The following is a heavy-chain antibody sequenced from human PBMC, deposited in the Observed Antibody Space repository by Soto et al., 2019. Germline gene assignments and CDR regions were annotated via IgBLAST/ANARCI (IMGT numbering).Heavy chain of an antibody. CDR1: GGSFSGYY. CDR2: INHSGST. V-gene: IGHV4-34*01. D-gene: IGHD1-7*01. CDR3: ARVAETTSNFDD. Sequence: SETLSPTRAFYGGSFSGYYWGWIRQPPGKGLEWIGEINHSGSTNYNPSLKSRVTISVDTSKNQFSLKLSSVTAAVTAVYYCARVAETTSNFDDWGQGTLVTVSS. J-gene: IGHJ4*02.